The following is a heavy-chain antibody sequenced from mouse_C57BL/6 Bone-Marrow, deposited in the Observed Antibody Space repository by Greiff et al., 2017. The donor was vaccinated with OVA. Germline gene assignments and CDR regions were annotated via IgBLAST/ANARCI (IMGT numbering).Heavy chain of an antibody. J-gene: IGHJ2*01. CDR3: ARLNGWYYFDY. Sequence: EVKLMESGGDLVKPGGSLKLSCAASGFTFSSYSMSWVRQTPDKRLEWVATISSGGSYTYYPDSVKGRFTISRDNAKNTLYLQMSSLKSEDTAMYYCARLNGWYYFDYWGQGTTLTVSS. D-gene: IGHD2-2*01. V-gene: IGHV5-6*01. CDR1: GFTFSSYS. CDR2: ISSGGSYT.